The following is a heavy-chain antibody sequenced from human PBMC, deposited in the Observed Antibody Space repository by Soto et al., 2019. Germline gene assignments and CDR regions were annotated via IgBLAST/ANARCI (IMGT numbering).Heavy chain of an antibody. J-gene: IGHJ4*02. CDR1: GFTFSSDG. CDR3: VKKGGLPAAPAY. Sequence: EVQLLESGGGWVQPGGSLRLSCAASGFTFSSDGMSWVRQAAGKGLEWVSAISASGRSTYYADSVKGRFTISRDNSKNTLYLQMNSLRGEDTAIYYCVKKGGLPAAPAYWGQGTLVTVSS. D-gene: IGHD3-16*01. V-gene: IGHV3-23*01. CDR2: ISASGRST.